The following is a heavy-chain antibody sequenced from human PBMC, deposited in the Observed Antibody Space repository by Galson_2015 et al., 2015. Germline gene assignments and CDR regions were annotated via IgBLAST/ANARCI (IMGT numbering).Heavy chain of an antibody. D-gene: IGHD3-10*01. CDR2: LSKTDTA. Sequence: SLRLSCAASGFTASSNYMAWFRQVPGKGLEWVSVLSKTDTAYYVDSVRGRFTISRDNSKNTVYLQMDYLTVDDTAVYYCARGRGFIFDFWGQGTLVTVSS. CDR3: ARGRGFIFDF. V-gene: IGHV3-53*01. J-gene: IGHJ4*02. CDR1: GFTASSNY.